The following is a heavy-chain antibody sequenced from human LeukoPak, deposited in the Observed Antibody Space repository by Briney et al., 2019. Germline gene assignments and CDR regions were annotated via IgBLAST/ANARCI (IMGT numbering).Heavy chain of an antibody. CDR2: MKPNSGNT. Sequence: ASVKVSCYASGYIFTSYDINWVRQATGQGLEWMGWMKPNSGNTGYAQKLQGRVTMTTDTSTSTAYMELRSLRSDDTAVYYCASSAAGHSYYYYYYMDVWGKGTTVTVSS. D-gene: IGHD6-13*01. V-gene: IGHV1-8*01. CDR1: GYIFTSYD. CDR3: ASSAAGHSYYYYYYMDV. J-gene: IGHJ6*03.